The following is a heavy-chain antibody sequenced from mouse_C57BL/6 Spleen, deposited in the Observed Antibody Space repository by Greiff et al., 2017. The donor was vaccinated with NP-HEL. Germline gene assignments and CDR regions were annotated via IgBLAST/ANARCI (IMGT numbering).Heavy chain of an antibody. Sequence: QVQLKESGAELARPGASVKLSCKASGYTFTSYGISWVKQRTGQGLEWIGEIYPRSGNTYYNEKFKGKATLTADKSSSTAYMELRSLTSEDSAVYFCARVIYYGKTSYAMDYWGQGTSVTVSS. CDR3: ARVIYYGKTSYAMDY. CDR1: GYTFTSYG. D-gene: IGHD2-1*01. J-gene: IGHJ4*01. CDR2: IYPRSGNT. V-gene: IGHV1-81*01.